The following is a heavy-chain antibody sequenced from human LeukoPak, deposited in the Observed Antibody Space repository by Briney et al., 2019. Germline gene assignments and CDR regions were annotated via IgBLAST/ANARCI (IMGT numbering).Heavy chain of an antibody. V-gene: IGHV3-30*03. Sequence: GGSLRLSCAASGFTFRNYIMHWVRQAPGKGLDWVAVILEDGSYQSYADSVKGRFTISRDNSRNTLFLQMNSLRDEDTAMYYCARVQGGGFRTADCWGQGTLVTVSS. CDR2: ILEDGSYQ. CDR1: GFTFRNYI. J-gene: IGHJ4*02. D-gene: IGHD3-10*01. CDR3: ARVQGGGFRTADC.